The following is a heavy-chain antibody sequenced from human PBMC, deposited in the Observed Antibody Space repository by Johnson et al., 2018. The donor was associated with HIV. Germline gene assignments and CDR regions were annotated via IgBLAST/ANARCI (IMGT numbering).Heavy chain of an antibody. CDR2: ISYDGSNE. J-gene: IGHJ3*02. V-gene: IGHV3-30*18. CDR1: GFTFSNYG. CDR3: AKERGKRWLHPRDAFDM. Sequence: QGQLVESGGGVVQPGRSLRLSCAASGFTFSNYGMHWVRQAPGKGLEWVAVISYDGSNEYYAEFVKGRFTIFRDNSKNALYLRMNSLRAEDMDVYYCAKERGKRWLHPRDAFDMWGQGTMVTVSS. D-gene: IGHD5-24*01.